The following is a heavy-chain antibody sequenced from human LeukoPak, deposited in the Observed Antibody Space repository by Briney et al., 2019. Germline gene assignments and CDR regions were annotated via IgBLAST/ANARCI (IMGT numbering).Heavy chain of an antibody. CDR3: VRAGNWRYMH. D-gene: IGHD1-1*01. J-gene: IGHJ4*02. CDR2: ILYSGTT. V-gene: IGHV4-31*03. CDR1: GDSFSSGGYY. Sequence: SQTLSLPCTVSGDSFSSGGYYWSWIRHHPGKGLEWIGYILYSGTTYHNPSLRSRIAMSVDPSKNQFSLKFKSVTAADTAVYYCVRAGNWRYMHWGQGMLVTVSS.